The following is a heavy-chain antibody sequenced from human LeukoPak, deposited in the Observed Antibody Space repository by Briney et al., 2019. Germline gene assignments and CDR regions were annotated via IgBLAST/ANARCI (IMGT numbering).Heavy chain of an antibody. Sequence: GGSLRLSCAASGFTLSYYWMSWVRQAPGKGLEWVANIKQDGSEKYYVDSVKGRFTISRDNARNSLYLQMNSLRAEDTAVYYCARDPYSGTYGDTYYYYMDVWGKGTTVTISS. CDR2: IKQDGSEK. V-gene: IGHV3-7*01. J-gene: IGHJ6*03. CDR1: GFTLSYYW. CDR3: ARDPYSGTYGDTYYYYMDV. D-gene: IGHD1-26*01.